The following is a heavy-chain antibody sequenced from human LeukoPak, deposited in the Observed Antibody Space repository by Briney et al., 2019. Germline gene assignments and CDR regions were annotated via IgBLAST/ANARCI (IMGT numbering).Heavy chain of an antibody. CDR1: GGTFSSYA. D-gene: IGHD6-19*01. Sequence: GASVKVSCKASGGTFSSYAISWVRQAPGQGLEWMGRIIPILGIANYAQKFQGRVTITADKSTSTAYMELSSLRSEDTAMYYCARDLGIAVARTPFDYWGQGTLVTVSS. J-gene: IGHJ4*02. V-gene: IGHV1-69*04. CDR3: ARDLGIAVARTPFDY. CDR2: IIPILGIA.